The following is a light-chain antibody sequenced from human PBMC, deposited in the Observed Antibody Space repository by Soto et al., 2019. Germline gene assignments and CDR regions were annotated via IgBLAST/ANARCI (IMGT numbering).Light chain of an antibody. CDR3: QQANSFPIT. Sequence: DIQMTQSPSSVSASVGDRVTLTCRASQGISTWLAWYQQKPGKAPKLLIHAASSLQSGVPSRFSGSVSGTNSTLSITNLQPEDFATYYCQQANSFPITFGQGTRLEIK. V-gene: IGKV1D-12*01. CDR2: AAS. CDR1: QGISTW. J-gene: IGKJ5*01.